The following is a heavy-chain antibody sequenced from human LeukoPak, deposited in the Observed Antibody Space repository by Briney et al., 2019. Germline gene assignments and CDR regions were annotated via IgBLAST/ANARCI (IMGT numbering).Heavy chain of an antibody. CDR3: AKDSGYYGSGSYHPHFDY. CDR2: IFGSGGSA. D-gene: IGHD3-10*01. CDR1: GFTFGSYA. Sequence: GGSLRLSCAASGFTFGSYAMYWVRQAPGKGLEWVSGIFGSGGSAHYADSVKGRFTISRDNSKNTVYLQMDSLRAEDTAVYYCAKDSGYYGSGSYHPHFDYWGQGTLVTVSS. J-gene: IGHJ4*02. V-gene: IGHV3-23*01.